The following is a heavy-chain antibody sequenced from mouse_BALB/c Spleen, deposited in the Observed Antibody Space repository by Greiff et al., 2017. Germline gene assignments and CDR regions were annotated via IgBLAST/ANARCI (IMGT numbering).Heavy chain of an antibody. J-gene: IGHJ4*01. CDR3: ARSSYGSSYEGYAMDY. D-gene: IGHD1-1*01. Sequence: QVQLKESGPELVKPGASVRISCKASGYTFTSYYIHWVKQRPGQGLEWIGWIYPGNVNTKYNEKFKGKATLTADKSSSTAYMQLSSLTSEDSAVYFCARSSYGSSYEGYAMDYWGQGTSVTVSS. V-gene: IGHV1S56*01. CDR2: IYPGNVNT. CDR1: GYTFTSYY.